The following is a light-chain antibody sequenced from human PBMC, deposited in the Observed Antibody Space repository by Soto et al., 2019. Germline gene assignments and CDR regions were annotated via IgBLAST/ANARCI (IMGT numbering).Light chain of an antibody. CDR2: EVN. CDR1: SSDVGSYNL. J-gene: IGLJ1*01. CDR3: CSYAGSNTLPYV. Sequence: QSVLTQPASVSGSPGQSITISCTGTSSDVGSYNLVSWYQQHPGKAPKLMIYEVNKRPSGVSNRFSGSKSDNTASLTISGLQAEDEADYYCCSYAGSNTLPYVFGTVTKLTVL. V-gene: IGLV2-23*02.